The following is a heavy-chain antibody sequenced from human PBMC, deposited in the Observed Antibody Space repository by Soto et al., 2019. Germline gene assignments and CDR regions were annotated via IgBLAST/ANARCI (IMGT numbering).Heavy chain of an antibody. Sequence: ASVKVSCKASGYTFTGYYMHWVRQAPGQGLEWMGWTNPNSGGTNYAQKFQGRVTMTRDTSISTAYMELSRLRSDDTAVYYCARTIFEGDYYYGMDVWGQGTTVTVSS. J-gene: IGHJ6*02. V-gene: IGHV1-2*02. CDR2: TNPNSGGT. CDR1: GYTFTGYY. CDR3: ARTIFEGDYYYGMDV. D-gene: IGHD3-3*01.